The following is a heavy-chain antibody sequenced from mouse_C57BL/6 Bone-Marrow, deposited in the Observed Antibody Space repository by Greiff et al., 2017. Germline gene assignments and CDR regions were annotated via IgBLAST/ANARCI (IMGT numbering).Heavy chain of an antibody. D-gene: IGHD2-5*01. CDR3: VRQGVTNPFAY. CDR1: GFSFNTYA. Sequence: EVNVVESGGGLVQPKGSLKLSCAASGFSFNTYAMNWVRQAPGKGLEWVARIRSKSNNYATYYADSVKDRFTISRDDSESMLYLQMNNLKTEDTAMYYCVRQGVTNPFAYWGQGTLVTVSA. J-gene: IGHJ3*01. V-gene: IGHV10-1*01. CDR2: IRSKSNNYAT.